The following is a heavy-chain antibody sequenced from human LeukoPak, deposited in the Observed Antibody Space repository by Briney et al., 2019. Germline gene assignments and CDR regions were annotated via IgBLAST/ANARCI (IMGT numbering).Heavy chain of an antibody. CDR1: GGSFSGYY. J-gene: IGHJ5*02. CDR2: INHSGST. D-gene: IGHD3-22*01. Sequence: PSETLSLTCAVYGGSFSGYYWSWIRQPPGKGLEWIGEINHSGSTNYNPSLKSRVTISVDTSKNQFSLKLSSVTAADTAVYYCASRGGYYDSSGVVPPSNWFDPWGQGTLVTVSS. CDR3: ASRGGYYDSSGVVPPSNWFDP. V-gene: IGHV4-34*01.